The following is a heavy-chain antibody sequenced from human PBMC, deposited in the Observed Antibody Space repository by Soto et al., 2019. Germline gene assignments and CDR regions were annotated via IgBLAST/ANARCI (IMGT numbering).Heavy chain of an antibody. CDR1: GFTFSSYA. D-gene: IGHD3-9*01. CDR3: ARDGGVDDSYFDY. J-gene: IGHJ4*02. Sequence: GGSLRLSCAASGFTFSSYAMHWVRQAPGKGLEWVAVISYDGSNKYYADSVKGRFTISRDNSKNTLYLQMNSLRAEDTAVYYCARDGGVDDSYFDYWDQGTLVTVSS. V-gene: IGHV3-30-3*01. CDR2: ISYDGSNK.